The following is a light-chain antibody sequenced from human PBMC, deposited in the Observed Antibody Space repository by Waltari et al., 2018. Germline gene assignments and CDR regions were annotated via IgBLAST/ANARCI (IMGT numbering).Light chain of an antibody. V-gene: IGKV1-39*01. J-gene: IGKJ4*01. CDR2: AAS. CDR1: QSISSY. CDR3: QQSYSTPLT. Sequence: DIQMTQSPSSLSASVGDRVTITCRASQSISSYLNWYQQKPGKAPKLLISAASTLQSGVPSRFSGSGSGTDFSLTINSLQPEDFATYYCQQSYSTPLTFGGGTKVEIK.